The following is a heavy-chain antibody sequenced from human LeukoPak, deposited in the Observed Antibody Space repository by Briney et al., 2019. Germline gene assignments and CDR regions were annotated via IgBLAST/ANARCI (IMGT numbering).Heavy chain of an antibody. V-gene: IGHV3-7*01. J-gene: IGHJ4*02. D-gene: IGHD6-19*01. CDR2: IKQDGSEK. CDR1: GFTFSSYW. CDR3: ARLHSSGWSPFDY. Sequence: GGSLRLSSAASGFTFSSYWMSWVRQAPGKGLEWVANIKQDGSEKYYVDSVKGRFTISRDNAKNSLYLQMNSLRAEDTAVYYCARLHSSGWSPFDYWGQGTLVTVSS.